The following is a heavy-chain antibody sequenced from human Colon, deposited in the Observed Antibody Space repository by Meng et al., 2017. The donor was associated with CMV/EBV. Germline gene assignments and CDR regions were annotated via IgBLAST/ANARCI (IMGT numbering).Heavy chain of an antibody. CDR2: TYYRSQWST. Sequence: SGDNVSSNNVAWNWIRQSPSRGLEWLGRTYYRSQWSTDYAVSLRSRINIKADTAKNQFSLQLNSVTPEDTAMYYCARVISSIGIIDYWGQGSLVTVSS. CDR1: GDNVSSNNVA. J-gene: IGHJ4*02. CDR3: ARVISSIGIIDY. V-gene: IGHV6-1*01. D-gene: IGHD1-26*01.